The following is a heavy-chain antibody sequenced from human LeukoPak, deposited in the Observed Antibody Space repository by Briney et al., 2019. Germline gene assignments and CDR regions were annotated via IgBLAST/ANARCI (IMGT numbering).Heavy chain of an antibody. V-gene: IGHV4-39*02. CDR3: AREMGVVTAHGIDV. D-gene: IGHD4-23*01. Sequence: PSETLSLTCIVSGVSISSISSNNYHWGWIRQPPGKGLEWIGSIYYSGSTYYNPSLKSRVTISVDTSKNQFSLKLSSVTAADTALYYCAREMGVVTAHGIDVWGQGTTVTVSS. CDR2: IYYSGST. J-gene: IGHJ6*02. CDR1: GVSISSISSNNYH.